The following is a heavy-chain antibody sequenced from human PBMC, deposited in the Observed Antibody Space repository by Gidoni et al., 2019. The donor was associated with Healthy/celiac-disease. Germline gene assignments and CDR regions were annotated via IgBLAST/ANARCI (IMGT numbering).Heavy chain of an antibody. CDR1: GFTFSSYA. Sequence: EVQLLESGGGLVQPGGSLRCSCAAPGFTFSSYAMSWVRQAPGKGLEWFSVISGIGGCTYYADSVKGRFTISGDNSKNTLYLQMTSLRAEDTSVYYCASSSSGWYRNWGQGTLVTVSS. CDR3: ASSSSGWYRN. V-gene: IGHV3-23*01. J-gene: IGHJ4*02. D-gene: IGHD6-19*01. CDR2: ISGIGGCT.